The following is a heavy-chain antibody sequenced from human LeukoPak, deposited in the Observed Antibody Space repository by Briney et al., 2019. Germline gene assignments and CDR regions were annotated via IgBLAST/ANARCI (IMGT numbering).Heavy chain of an antibody. D-gene: IGHD3-16*02. CDR3: ARDIRGPYVWGSYRPFDY. CDR2: ISSSSSYI. CDR1: GFTFSRYS. Sequence: PGGSLRLSCAASGFTFSRYSMNWAPQAPGKGLEWVSSISSSSSYIYYADSVKGRFTISRDNAKNSLYLQMNSLRAVDTAVYYCARDIRGPYVWGSYRPFDYWGQGTLVTVSS. V-gene: IGHV3-21*01. J-gene: IGHJ4*02.